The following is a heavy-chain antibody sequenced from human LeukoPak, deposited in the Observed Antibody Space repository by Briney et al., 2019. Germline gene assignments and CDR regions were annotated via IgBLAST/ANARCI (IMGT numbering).Heavy chain of an antibody. Sequence: ASVKVSSKASGYTFTKDVVHWGRQAPGQRGERMGWINAGKGDTKYSQNFQGRVTITRDTSASTAYMELSSLTSEDTALYYCARDDCGDTCYPGGYWGQGTLVTVSS. CDR1: GYTFTKDV. D-gene: IGHD2-21*01. CDR3: ARDDCGDTCYPGGY. V-gene: IGHV1-3*01. J-gene: IGHJ4*02. CDR2: INAGKGDT.